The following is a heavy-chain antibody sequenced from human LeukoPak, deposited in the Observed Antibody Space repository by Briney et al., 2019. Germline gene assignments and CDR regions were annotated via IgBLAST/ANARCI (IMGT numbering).Heavy chain of an antibody. D-gene: IGHD1-26*01. CDR3: ATAAVGATLYYFDY. V-gene: IGHV1-24*01. J-gene: IGHJ4*02. CDR1: GYTLTELS. CDR2: FDPEDGET. Sequence: GASVKVSCKVSGYTLTELSMHWVRQAPGKGLEWMGGFDPEDGETIYAQKFQGRVTMTEDTSTDTAYMELSSPRSEDTAVYYCATAAVGATLYYFDYWGQGTLVTVSS.